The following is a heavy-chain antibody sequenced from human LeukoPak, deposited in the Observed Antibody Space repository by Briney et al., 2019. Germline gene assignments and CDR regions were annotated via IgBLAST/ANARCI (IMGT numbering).Heavy chain of an antibody. Sequence: GGSLRLSCAASGSTFSSYAMSWVRQAPGKGLEWVSAISGSGGSTYYADSVKGRFTISRDNSKNTLYLQMNSLRAEDTAVYYCAKSSLGVVVAALSDYWGQGTLVTVSS. CDR1: GSTFSSYA. CDR3: AKSSLGVVVAALSDY. CDR2: ISGSGGST. J-gene: IGHJ4*02. V-gene: IGHV3-23*01. D-gene: IGHD2-15*01.